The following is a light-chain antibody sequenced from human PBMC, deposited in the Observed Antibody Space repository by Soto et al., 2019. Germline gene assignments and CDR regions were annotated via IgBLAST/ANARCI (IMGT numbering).Light chain of an antibody. Sequence: DIQMTQSTSTLSASVGDRVTITCRASQSLSNWLAWYQQKPGKAPKLLIYDASNLDSGVPSRFSGSGSGTEFTLTISSLQPDDFATYYCQQYITYPLTFGGGTKVEIK. CDR2: DAS. CDR3: QQYITYPLT. CDR1: QSLSNW. J-gene: IGKJ4*01. V-gene: IGKV1-5*01.